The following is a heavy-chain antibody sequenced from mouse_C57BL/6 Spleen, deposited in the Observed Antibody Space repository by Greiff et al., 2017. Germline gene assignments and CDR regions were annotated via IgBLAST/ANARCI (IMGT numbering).Heavy chain of an antibody. CDR2: IYPGDGDT. V-gene: IGHV1-82*01. J-gene: IGHJ1*03. CDR3: ARSTTVVDYWYFDV. Sequence: VQLQQSGPELVKPGASVKISCKASGYAFSSSWMNWVKQRPGKGLEWIGRIYPGDGDTNYNGKFKGKATLTADKSSSTAYMQLSSLTSEDSAVYFCARSTTVVDYWYFDVWGTGTTVTVSS. D-gene: IGHD1-1*01. CDR1: GYAFSSSW.